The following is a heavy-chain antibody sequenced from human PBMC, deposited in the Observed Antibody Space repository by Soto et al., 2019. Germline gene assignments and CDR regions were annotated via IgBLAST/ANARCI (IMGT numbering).Heavy chain of an antibody. CDR1: GYTFTSYG. D-gene: IGHD4-4*01. J-gene: IGHJ5*02. V-gene: IGHV1-18*01. Sequence: GASVKVSCKASGYTFTSYGISWVRQAPGQGLEWMGWISAYNGNTNYAQKLQGRVTMTTDTSTSTAYMEVRSLRSDDTAVYYCARDHSHSNYVSWFDPWGQGTLVAVSS. CDR3: ARDHSHSNYVSWFDP. CDR2: ISAYNGNT.